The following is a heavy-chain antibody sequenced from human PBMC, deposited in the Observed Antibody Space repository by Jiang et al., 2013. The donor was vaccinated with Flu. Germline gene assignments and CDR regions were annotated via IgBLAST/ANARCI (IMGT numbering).Heavy chain of an antibody. D-gene: IGHD2-2*02. CDR1: GGSISSSNYY. CDR3: ARHNVGACSSASCYSDY. V-gene: IGHV4-39*01. CDR2: IYYSGST. J-gene: IGHJ4*02. Sequence: SGSGLVKPSETLSLTCTVSGGSISSSNYYWGWIRQPPGKGLEWIGSIYYSGSTYYNPSLKSRVTISVDMSKNQFSLKLSSVTAADTAVYYCARHNVGACSSASCYSDYWGQGTPGHRLL.